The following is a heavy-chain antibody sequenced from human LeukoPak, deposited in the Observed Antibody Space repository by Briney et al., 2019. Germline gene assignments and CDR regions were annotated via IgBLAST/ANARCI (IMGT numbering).Heavy chain of an antibody. CDR3: SISRNGCGKGY. CDR1: GLIFSRYW. D-gene: IGHD4-23*01. Sequence: GGSLRVYCTASGLIFSRYWMSWVRQTPGKGLEWVANIKEDGSAKYYVDSVRGRFTISRDNAKNSLYLQMNSLRAEDTAVYYCSISRNGCGKGYWGQGTLVSASS. J-gene: IGHJ4*02. CDR2: IKEDGSAK. V-gene: IGHV3-7*01.